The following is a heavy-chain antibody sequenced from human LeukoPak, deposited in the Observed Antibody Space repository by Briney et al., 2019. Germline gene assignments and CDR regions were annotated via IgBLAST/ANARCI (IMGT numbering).Heavy chain of an antibody. CDR3: AKSWNYYDSSGDDALDI. J-gene: IGHJ3*02. D-gene: IGHD3-22*01. Sequence: GGSLRLSCAASGFTFSSYAMSWVRQAPGKGLEWVSGISGSGISTYYADSVKGRFTISRDNSKNTLYLQMNSLRVEDTAVYYCAKSWNYYDSSGDDALDIWGQGTMVTVPS. CDR1: GFTFSSYA. CDR2: ISGSGIST. V-gene: IGHV3-23*01.